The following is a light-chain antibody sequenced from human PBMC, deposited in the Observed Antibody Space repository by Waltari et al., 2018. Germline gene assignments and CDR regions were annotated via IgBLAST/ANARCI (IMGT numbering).Light chain of an antibody. CDR3: QQRANSPIT. CDR2: DAS. V-gene: IGKV3-11*01. CDR1: QSISHY. J-gene: IGKJ3*01. Sequence: EIVLTPSPATLSLSPGERATLSCKASQSISHYLAWYQQKPGHTPRLLIFDASNRATGIPARFSGRGSGTDFTLTISSLEPEDFAVYYCQQRANSPITFGPGTTVDIK.